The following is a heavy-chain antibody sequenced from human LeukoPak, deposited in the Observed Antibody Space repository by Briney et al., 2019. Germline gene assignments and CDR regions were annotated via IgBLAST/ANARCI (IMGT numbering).Heavy chain of an antibody. CDR3: ARAGTQQLVRYYFDY. D-gene: IGHD6-13*01. CDR1: GFTFSSYG. V-gene: IGHV3-30*19. J-gene: IGHJ4*02. CDR2: IWYDGGNK. Sequence: PGGSLRLSCAASGFTFSSYGMHWVRQAPGKGLEWVAVIWYDGGNKYYADSVKGRFTISRDNSINTLYLQMNSLRAEDTAVYYCARAGTQQLVRYYFDYWGQGTLVTVSS.